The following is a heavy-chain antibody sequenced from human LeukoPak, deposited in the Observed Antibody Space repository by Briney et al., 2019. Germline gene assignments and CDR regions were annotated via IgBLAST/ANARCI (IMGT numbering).Heavy chain of an antibody. Sequence: SETLSLTCTVSGGSISNYYWTWIRQPAGKGLEWIGRIHSTGTTNYKPSLKSRVTISVDTSKNQFSLRLSSVTAADTAVYYCARDSNAYYFDYWGQGTLVTVSS. CDR3: ARDSNAYYFDY. CDR1: GGSISNYY. CDR2: IHSTGTT. V-gene: IGHV4-4*07. J-gene: IGHJ4*02. D-gene: IGHD3-22*01.